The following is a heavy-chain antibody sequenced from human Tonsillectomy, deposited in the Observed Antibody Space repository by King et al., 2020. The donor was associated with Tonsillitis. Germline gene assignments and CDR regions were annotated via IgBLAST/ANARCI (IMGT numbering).Heavy chain of an antibody. D-gene: IGHD3-10*01. V-gene: IGHV3-23*03. CDR2: IYTAGSST. CDR3: AKGQMSSYYNAGSFDAFDI. CDR1: GFTFSSYA. J-gene: IGHJ3*02. Sequence: VQLVESGGGLVQPGGSLRLSCAASGFTFSSYAMSWVRQAPGKGLEGVSVIYTAGSSTYYADSVKGRFTISRDNSKNTLYLQMNTLRAEDTAVYYCAKGQMSSYYNAGSFDAFDIWGQGTMVTVSS.